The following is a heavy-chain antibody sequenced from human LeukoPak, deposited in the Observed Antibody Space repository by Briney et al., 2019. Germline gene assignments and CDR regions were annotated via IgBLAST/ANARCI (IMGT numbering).Heavy chain of an antibody. CDR3: ARDHSYSTSDAFDI. Sequence: GGSLRLSCAASGFTFSSYWMAWVRQAPGKGLEWVAHIKQDGSEKYYVDSVKGRFTISRDNAKQSLFLQMNSLRAADTAVYYCARDHSYSTSDAFDIWGQGTMVTVCS. V-gene: IGHV3-7*05. J-gene: IGHJ3*02. CDR1: GFTFSSYW. CDR2: IKQDGSEK. D-gene: IGHD3-3*01.